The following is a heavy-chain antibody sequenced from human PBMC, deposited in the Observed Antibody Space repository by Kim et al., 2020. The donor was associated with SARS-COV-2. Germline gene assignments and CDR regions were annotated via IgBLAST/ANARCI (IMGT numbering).Heavy chain of an antibody. J-gene: IGHJ4*02. CDR3: AKGEYYYDSSGYFHDY. D-gene: IGHD3-22*01. V-gene: IGHV3-23*01. Sequence: SGKGRFTISRTNSKHTLYLQMNSLRAEDTAVYYCAKGEYYYDSSGYFHDYWGQGTLVTVSS.